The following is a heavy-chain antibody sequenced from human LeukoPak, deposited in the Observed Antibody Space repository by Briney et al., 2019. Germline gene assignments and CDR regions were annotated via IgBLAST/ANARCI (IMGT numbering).Heavy chain of an antibody. D-gene: IGHD3-10*02. CDR1: RDPHYFD. J-gene: IGHJ5*02. CDR3: ARGRGVLFVGHWFDA. V-gene: IGHV1-8*03. CDR2: INPDTHNT. Sequence: ASVKDSCKSSRDPHYFDVNWPRQAPGQGPELIGWINPDTHNTGFAEKFQGRLTLTRNPSIGTAYMELSGLTSDDTAVYYCARGRGVLFVGHWFDAWGQGTLVTVSS.